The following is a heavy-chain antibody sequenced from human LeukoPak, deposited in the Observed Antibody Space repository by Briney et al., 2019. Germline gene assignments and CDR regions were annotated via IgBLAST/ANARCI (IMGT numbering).Heavy chain of an antibody. V-gene: IGHV3-7*01. J-gene: IGHJ4*02. CDR2: IKQDGSEK. CDR3: ARDLRGWNSRVPDY. CDR1: GFTFSSYW. Sequence: GGSLRLSCAAPGFTFSSYWMSWVRQAPGKGLEGVADIKQDGSEKYYVDSVKGQFTISRDNAKNSLYLQMNSLRAEDTAVYYCARDLRGWNSRVPDYWGQGTLVTVSS. D-gene: IGHD1-7*01.